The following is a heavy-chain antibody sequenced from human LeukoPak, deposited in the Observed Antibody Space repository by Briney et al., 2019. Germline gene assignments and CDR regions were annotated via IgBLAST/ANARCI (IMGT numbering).Heavy chain of an antibody. CDR1: GGSISSSSYY. D-gene: IGHD4-23*01. CDR2: IYYSGST. CDR3: ARDEGSVVTPERFEY. V-gene: IGHV4-39*07. Sequence: SETLSLTCTVSGGSISSSSYYWGWIRQPPGKGLEWIGSIYYSGSTYYNPSLKSRVTISVDTSKNQFSLKLSSVTAADTAVYYCARDEGSVVTPERFEYWGQGTLVTVSS. J-gene: IGHJ4*02.